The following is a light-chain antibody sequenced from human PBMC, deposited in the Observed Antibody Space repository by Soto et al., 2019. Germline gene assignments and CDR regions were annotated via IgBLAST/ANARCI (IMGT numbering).Light chain of an antibody. Sequence: QSALTQPPSASGSPGQSVTISCTGTSSDVGGYKYVSWYQQYPGKAPKLMIYAVSKRPSGVPDRFSGSKSDNTASLTVSGLQAEDEADYYCSSYAGSNNYVFGTGTQLTVL. CDR2: AVS. CDR3: SSYAGSNNYV. J-gene: IGLJ1*01. V-gene: IGLV2-8*01. CDR1: SSDVGGYKY.